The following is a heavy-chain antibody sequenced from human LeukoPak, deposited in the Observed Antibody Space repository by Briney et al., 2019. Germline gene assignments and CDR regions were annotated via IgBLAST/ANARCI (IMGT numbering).Heavy chain of an antibody. V-gene: IGHV4-30-2*01. CDR2: IYHSGST. Sequence: SETLSLTCAVSGGSISSGGYSWSWIRQPPGKGLEWIGYIYHSGSTYYNPSLKSRVTISVDRSKNQFSLKLSSVTAADTAVYYCARDPYYYDSSGYRAGDAFDIWGQGTMVTVSS. CDR3: ARDPYYYDSSGYRAGDAFDI. D-gene: IGHD3-22*01. CDR1: GGSISSGGYS. J-gene: IGHJ3*02.